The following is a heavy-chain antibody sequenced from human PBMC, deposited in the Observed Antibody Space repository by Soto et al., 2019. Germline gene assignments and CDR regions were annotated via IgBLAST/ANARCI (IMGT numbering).Heavy chain of an antibody. V-gene: IGHV3-21*01. J-gene: IGHJ4*02. CDR2: ISSSSSYI. D-gene: IGHD3-22*01. CDR3: ARDRPYYYDSSGPSFDY. Sequence: GSLRLSCAASGXTLSSYGMNWVRQAPGKGLEWVSSISSSSSYIYYADSVKGRFTISRDNAKNSLYLQMNSLRSEDTAVYYCARDRPYYYDSSGPSFDYWGQGTLGTVSS. CDR1: GXTLSSYG.